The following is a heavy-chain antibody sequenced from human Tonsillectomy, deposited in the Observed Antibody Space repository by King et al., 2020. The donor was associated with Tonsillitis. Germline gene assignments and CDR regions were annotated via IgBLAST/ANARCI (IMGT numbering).Heavy chain of an antibody. D-gene: IGHD3-10*01. CDR2: IFPIFRTA. V-gene: IGHV1-69*01. J-gene: IGHJ6*02. CDR1: GGTFSNYA. Sequence: QLVQSGAEVKKPGSSVKVSCKASGGTFSNYAISWVRQAPGQGLEWMGGIFPIFRTANYAQKFQGRVTITADESTSTAYMELSSLRSEDTAVYYCARGNTSVLGGNYYYYGMDVWGQGTTVTVSS. CDR3: ARGNTSVLGGNYYYYGMDV.